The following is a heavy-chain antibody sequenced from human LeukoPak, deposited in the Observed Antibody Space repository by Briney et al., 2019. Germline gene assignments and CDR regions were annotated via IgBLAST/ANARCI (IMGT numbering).Heavy chain of an antibody. CDR1: GFTFSSHG. V-gene: IGHV3-23*01. Sequence: GGSLRLSCAASGFTFSSHGMSWVRQAPGKGLEWVSTISGSGDNTYYADSVKGRFTISRDNSKNTLYLQMNSLRAEDTAVYYCAIVTYGSGTYGAFDYWGQGTLVTVSS. CDR3: AIVTYGSGTYGAFDY. CDR2: ISGSGDNT. J-gene: IGHJ4*02. D-gene: IGHD3-10*01.